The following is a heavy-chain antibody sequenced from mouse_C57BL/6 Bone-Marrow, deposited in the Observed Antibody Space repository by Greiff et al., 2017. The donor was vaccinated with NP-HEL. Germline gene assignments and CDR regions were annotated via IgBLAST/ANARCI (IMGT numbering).Heavy chain of an antibody. Sequence: VQLKESGGGLVQPGGSLSLSCAASGFTFTDYYMSWVRQPPGKALEWLGFIRNKANGYTTEYSASVKGRFTISRDNSQSILYLQMNALRAEDSATYYCARFSITTAGMDYWGQGTSGTVSA. CDR1: GFTFTDYY. D-gene: IGHD1-1*01. J-gene: IGHJ4*01. V-gene: IGHV7-3*01. CDR3: ARFSITTAGMDY. CDR2: IRNKANGYTT.